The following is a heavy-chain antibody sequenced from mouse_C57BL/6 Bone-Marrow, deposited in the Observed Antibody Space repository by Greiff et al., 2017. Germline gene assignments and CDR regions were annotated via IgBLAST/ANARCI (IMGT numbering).Heavy chain of an antibody. CDR3: ARSKNWDSWFAY. J-gene: IGHJ3*01. CDR2: INPGSGGT. V-gene: IGHV1-54*01. Sequence: VQLVESGAELVRPGTSVKVSCKASGYAFTNYLIAWVKQRPGQGLEWIGVINPGSGGTNYNEKFKGKATLTADKSSSTAYMQLSSLTSEDSAVYFGARSKNWDSWFAYWGQGTLVTVSA. CDR1: GYAFTNYL. D-gene: IGHD4-1*01.